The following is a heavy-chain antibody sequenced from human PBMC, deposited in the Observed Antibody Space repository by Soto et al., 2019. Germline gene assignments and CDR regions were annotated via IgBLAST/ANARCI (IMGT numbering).Heavy chain of an antibody. V-gene: IGHV2-5*02. J-gene: IGHJ4*02. CDR1: GFSLSTSGVG. Sequence: QITLKESGPTLVKPTQTLTLTCTFSGFSLSTSGVGVGWIRQPPGKALEWLALIYWDDDKRYSPSLKSRLTITKDTSKDQVVLTMPNMDPVHTATYYCAHSPAASNFGDYVPITSCDYWGQGTLVTVSS. D-gene: IGHD4-17*01. CDR3: AHSPAASNFGDYVPITSCDY. CDR2: IYWDDDK.